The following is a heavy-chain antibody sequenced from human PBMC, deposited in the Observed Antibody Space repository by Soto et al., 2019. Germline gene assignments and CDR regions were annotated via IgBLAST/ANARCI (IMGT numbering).Heavy chain of an antibody. Sequence: ASVKVSCKASGYTFTSYGISWVRQAPGQGLEWMGWISAYNGNTNYAQKLQGRVTMTTDTSTSTAYMELRSLRSDDTAVYYCARGPDPDDGGKPFDYWGQGTRVTVSS. V-gene: IGHV1-18*04. CDR2: ISAYNGNT. J-gene: IGHJ4*02. D-gene: IGHD4-17*01. CDR1: GYTFTSYG. CDR3: ARGPDPDDGGKPFDY.